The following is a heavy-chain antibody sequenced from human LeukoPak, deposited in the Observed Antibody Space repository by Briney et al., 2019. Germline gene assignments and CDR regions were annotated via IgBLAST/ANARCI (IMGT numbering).Heavy chain of an antibody. V-gene: IGHV4-39*01. Sequence: KPSETLSLTCTVSGGSISSSTYYWGWIRQPPGKGLEWFGSIYYSGSTYYNPSLKSRVTISVDTSKNQFSLKLSSVTAADTAVYYCARLSESTMVRGVHYYYGMDVWGQGTTVTVSS. J-gene: IGHJ6*02. D-gene: IGHD3-10*01. CDR3: ARLSESTMVRGVHYYYGMDV. CDR2: IYYSGST. CDR1: GGSISSSTYY.